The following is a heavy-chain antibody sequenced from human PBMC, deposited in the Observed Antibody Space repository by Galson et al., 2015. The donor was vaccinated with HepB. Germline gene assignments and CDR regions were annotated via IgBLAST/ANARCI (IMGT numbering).Heavy chain of an antibody. J-gene: IGHJ5*02. CDR1: GGSISSGGYY. Sequence: TLSLTCTVSGGSISSGGYYWSWIRQHPGKGLEWIGYIYYSGSTYYNPSLKSRVTISVDTSKNQFSLKLSSVTAADTAGYYCARGAPYQLPYNWFDPWGQGTLVTVSS. V-gene: IGHV4-31*03. CDR3: ARGAPYQLPYNWFDP. CDR2: IYYSGST. D-gene: IGHD2-2*01.